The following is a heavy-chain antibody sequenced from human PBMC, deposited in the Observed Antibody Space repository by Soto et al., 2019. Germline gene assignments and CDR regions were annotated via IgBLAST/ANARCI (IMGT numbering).Heavy chain of an antibody. CDR2: IWFDGSKK. CDR3: ARDTGTVSPDFDY. D-gene: IGHD4-17*01. V-gene: IGHV3-33*01. J-gene: IGHJ4*02. Sequence: VAVIWFDGSKKYYADSVKGRFTISRDNSKNTLYLQMNSLTVEDTATYYCARDTGTVSPDFDYWGQGTLVTVSS.